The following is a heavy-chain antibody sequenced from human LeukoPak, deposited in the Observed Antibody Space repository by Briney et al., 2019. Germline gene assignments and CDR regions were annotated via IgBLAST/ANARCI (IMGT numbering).Heavy chain of an antibody. V-gene: IGHV3-30*02. CDR1: GFTFSSYG. J-gene: IGHJ3*02. CDR3: AKAGYSSSWFAFDI. Sequence: GGSLRLSCAASGFTFSSYGMHWVRRAPGKGLEWVAFIRYDGSNKYYADSVKGRFTISRDNSKNTLYLQMNSLRDEDTAVYYCAKAGYSSSWFAFDIWGQGTMVTVSS. CDR2: IRYDGSNK. D-gene: IGHD6-13*01.